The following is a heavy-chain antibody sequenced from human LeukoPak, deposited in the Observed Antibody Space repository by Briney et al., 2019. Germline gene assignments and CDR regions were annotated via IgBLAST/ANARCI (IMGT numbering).Heavy chain of an antibody. CDR2: INSDGSST. D-gene: IGHD2-2*01. CDR1: GFTFSTYW. Sequence: GGSLRLSCAASGFTFSTYWMHWVRQAPGKGLVWVSRINSDGSSTWYADSEKGRFTISRDNAKNSLYLQMNSLRAEDTAVYYCAGGPDIVVVPAATYGMDVWGQGTTVTVSS. CDR3: AGGPDIVVVPAATYGMDV. V-gene: IGHV3-74*01. J-gene: IGHJ6*02.